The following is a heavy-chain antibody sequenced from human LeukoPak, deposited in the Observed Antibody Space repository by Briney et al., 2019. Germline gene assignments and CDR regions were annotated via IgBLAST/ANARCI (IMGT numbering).Heavy chain of an antibody. CDR3: ATAILLWFGESSH. D-gene: IGHD3-10*01. CDR2: ISAYNGNT. Sequence: EASVTVSCKASGYTFTSYGISWVRQAPGQGLEWMGWISAYNGNTNYAQKLQGRVTMTTDTSTSTAYMELRGLRSDDTAVYYCATAILLWFGESSHWGQGTLVTVSS. CDR1: GYTFTSYG. J-gene: IGHJ4*02. V-gene: IGHV1-18*01.